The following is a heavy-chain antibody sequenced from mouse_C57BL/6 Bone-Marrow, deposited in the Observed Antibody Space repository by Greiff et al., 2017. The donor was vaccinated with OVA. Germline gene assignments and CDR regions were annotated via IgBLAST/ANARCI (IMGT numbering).Heavy chain of an antibody. V-gene: IGHV1-5*01. CDR2: IYPGNSDT. Sequence: EVQLQQSGTVLARPGASVKMSCKTSGYTFTSYWMHWVKQRPGQGLEWIGAIYPGNSDTSYNQKFKGKAKLTAVTSASTAYMELSSLTNEDSAVYYCARNPLYYYGSSYTLDYWGQGTTLTVSS. CDR1: GYTFTSYW. D-gene: IGHD1-1*01. J-gene: IGHJ2*01. CDR3: ARNPLYYYGSSYTLDY.